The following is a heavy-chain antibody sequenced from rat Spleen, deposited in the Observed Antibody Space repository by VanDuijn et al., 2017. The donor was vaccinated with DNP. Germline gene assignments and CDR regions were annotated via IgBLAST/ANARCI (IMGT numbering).Heavy chain of an antibody. Sequence: EVSLVESGGGSVQPGRSLKLSCAASGFTFSDYYMAWVRQAPTKGLEWVAYISYDGGSTYYGDSVKGRFTISRDNAKSTLYLQMNSLRSEDMATYYCARPWELGFAYWGQGTLVTVSS. V-gene: IGHV5-22*01. D-gene: IGHD5-1*01. CDR3: ARPWELGFAY. J-gene: IGHJ3*01. CDR2: ISYDGGST. CDR1: GFTFSDYY.